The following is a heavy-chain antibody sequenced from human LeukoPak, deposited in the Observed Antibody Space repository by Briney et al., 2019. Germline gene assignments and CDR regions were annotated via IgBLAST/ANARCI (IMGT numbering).Heavy chain of an antibody. V-gene: IGHV3-23*01. J-gene: IGHJ5*02. Sequence: TGGSLRLSCAASGFTFSSYAMSWVRQAPGKGLEWVSAISGSGGSTYYADSVKGRFTISRDNSKNTLYLQMNSLRAEDTAVYYCAKDLWRGLRSNWFDPWGQGTLVTVSS. CDR3: AKDLWRGLRSNWFDP. D-gene: IGHD4-17*01. CDR1: GFTFSSYA. CDR2: ISGSGGST.